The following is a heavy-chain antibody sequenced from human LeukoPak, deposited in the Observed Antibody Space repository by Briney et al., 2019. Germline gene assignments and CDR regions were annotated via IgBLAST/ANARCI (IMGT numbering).Heavy chain of an antibody. V-gene: IGHV4-38-2*02. Sequence: SETLSLTCIVSDYSISSNHYWGWVRQPPGKGLEWIGHVYHGGSIYYNPSLKSRVTISLDTSKNQFSLRLSSLTAADTALYYCARTTVTGTRDQFDHWGPGSLLAVSS. CDR3: ARTTVTGTRDQFDH. D-gene: IGHD6-19*01. CDR2: VYHGGSI. CDR1: DYSISSNHY. J-gene: IGHJ4*02.